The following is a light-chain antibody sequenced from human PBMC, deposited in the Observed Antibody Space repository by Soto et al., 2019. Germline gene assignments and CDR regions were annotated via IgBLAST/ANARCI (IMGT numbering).Light chain of an antibody. CDR1: QSIGTS. Sequence: EIVLTQSPATLSMSPGESATLSCRASQSIGTSLAWYQHRPGQPPRLLIYDAFNRATGIPARFSGGGSGTDFPLTISSLEPEDFAVYYCQQRASWPPFTFGGGTKVDIK. CDR2: DAF. CDR3: QQRASWPPFT. J-gene: IGKJ4*01. V-gene: IGKV3-11*01.